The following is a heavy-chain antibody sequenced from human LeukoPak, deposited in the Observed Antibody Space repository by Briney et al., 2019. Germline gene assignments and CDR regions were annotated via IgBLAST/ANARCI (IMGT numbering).Heavy chain of an antibody. J-gene: IGHJ4*02. CDR2: IYTSGST. V-gene: IGHV4-4*07. CDR1: GGSISSYY. D-gene: IGHD6-13*01. CDR3: ARDNWSSWFPTFFDY. Sequence: LETLSLTCTVSGGSISSYYWSWIRQPAGKGLEWIGRIYTSGSTNYNPSLKSRVTMSVDTSKNQFSLKLSSVTAADTAVYYCARDNWSSWFPTFFDYWGQGTLVTVSS.